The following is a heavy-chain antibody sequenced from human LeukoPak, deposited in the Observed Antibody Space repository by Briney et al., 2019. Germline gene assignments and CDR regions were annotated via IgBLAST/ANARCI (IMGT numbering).Heavy chain of an antibody. CDR2: INHSGST. V-gene: IGHV4-34*01. CDR1: GGSISSYY. D-gene: IGHD2-8*01. Sequence: SETLSLTCTVSGGSISSYYWSWIRQPPGKGLEWIGEINHSGSTNYNPSLKSRVTISVDTSKNQFSLKLSSVTAADTAVYYCARESTKAFDYWGQGTLVTVSS. J-gene: IGHJ4*02. CDR3: ARESTKAFDY.